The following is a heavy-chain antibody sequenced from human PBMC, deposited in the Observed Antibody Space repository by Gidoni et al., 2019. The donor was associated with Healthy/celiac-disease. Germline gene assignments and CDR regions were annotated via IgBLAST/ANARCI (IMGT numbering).Heavy chain of an antibody. D-gene: IGHD3-22*01. V-gene: IGHV3-30-3*01. CDR2: IAYDGSNK. CDR1: GFPFSRYS. J-gene: IGHJ4*02. Sequence: QVQLVESGGGVVQPGRSLRLSCAASGFPFSRYSLHWVRQAPGKGLGWVAVIAYDGSNKYYADSVKGRFTISRDNSKNTLYLQMNSLRAEDTAVYYCARVDVEYYYDSSGYYLLDYWGQGTLVTVSS. CDR3: ARVDVEYYYDSSGYYLLDY.